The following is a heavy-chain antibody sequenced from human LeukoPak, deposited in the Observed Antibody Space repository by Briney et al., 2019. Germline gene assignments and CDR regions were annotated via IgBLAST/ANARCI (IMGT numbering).Heavy chain of an antibody. CDR3: ARADRYCSDTNCYYYFDY. CDR2: IIPIFGTA. CDR1: GGTFSSYA. J-gene: IGHJ4*02. D-gene: IGHD2-2*01. Sequence: SVKVSCKASGGTFSSYAISWVRQAPGQGLEWMGGIIPIFGTANYAQKFQGRVTITTDDSTSTSYMELSSLISEDTAVYYCARADRYCSDTNCYYYFDYWGQGTLVTVSS. V-gene: IGHV1-69*05.